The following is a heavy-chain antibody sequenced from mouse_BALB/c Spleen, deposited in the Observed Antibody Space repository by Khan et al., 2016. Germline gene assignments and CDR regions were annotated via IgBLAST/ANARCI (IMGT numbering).Heavy chain of an antibody. CDR2: INPDSSTI. Sequence: EVKLLESGGGLVQPGGSLKLSCAASGFDFTRYWMNWVRQAPGKGLQWIGEINPDSSTIKYTPSLKDKFIISRDNAKNTLYLQMSEVRSEDTALYYCVREGMIKAPWFAYWGQGTLVTVSA. D-gene: IGHD2-4*01. CDR1: GFDFTRYW. CDR3: VREGMIKAPWFAY. J-gene: IGHJ3*01. V-gene: IGHV4-1*02.